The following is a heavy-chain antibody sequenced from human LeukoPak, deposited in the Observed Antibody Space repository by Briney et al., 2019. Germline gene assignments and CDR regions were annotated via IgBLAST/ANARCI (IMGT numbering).Heavy chain of an antibody. CDR3: ARVQGREWLVWYFDY. V-gene: IGHV1-2*06. D-gene: IGHD6-19*01. J-gene: IGHJ4*02. CDR1: GYTFTGYY. Sequence: HWASVKASCKASGYTFTGYYMHWVRQAPGQGLEWVGRINPNSGGTNYAQKFQGRVTMTRDTSISTAYMELSRLRSDDTAVYYCARVQGREWLVWYFDYWGQGTLVTVSS. CDR2: INPNSGGT.